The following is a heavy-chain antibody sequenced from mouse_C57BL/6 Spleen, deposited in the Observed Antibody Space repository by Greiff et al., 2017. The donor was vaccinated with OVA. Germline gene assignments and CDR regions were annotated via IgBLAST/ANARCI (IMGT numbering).Heavy chain of an antibody. J-gene: IGHJ1*03. Sequence: MLVEAGGGLVQPGGSLSLSCAASGFTFTDYYMSWVRQPPGKALEWLGFIRNKANGYTTEYSASVKGRFTISRDNSQSILYLQMNALRAEDSATYYCARSYSNYGYFDVWGTGTTVTVSS. CDR3: ARSYSNYGYFDV. CDR1: GFTFTDYY. D-gene: IGHD2-5*01. V-gene: IGHV7-3*01. CDR2: IRNKANGYTT.